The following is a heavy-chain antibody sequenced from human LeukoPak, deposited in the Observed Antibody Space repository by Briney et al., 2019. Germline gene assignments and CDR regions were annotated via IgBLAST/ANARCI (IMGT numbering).Heavy chain of an antibody. V-gene: IGHV1-18*01. Sequence: ASVKVSCKASGYTFTSYGISWVRQAPGQGLEWMGWISAYNGNTNYAQKLQGRVTMTTDTSTSTAYMELRSLRSDDTAVYYCARYCYGSGSYYIFFDYWGQGTLVTVSS. CDR3: ARYCYGSGSYYIFFDY. CDR1: GYTFTSYG. J-gene: IGHJ4*02. CDR2: ISAYNGNT. D-gene: IGHD3-10*01.